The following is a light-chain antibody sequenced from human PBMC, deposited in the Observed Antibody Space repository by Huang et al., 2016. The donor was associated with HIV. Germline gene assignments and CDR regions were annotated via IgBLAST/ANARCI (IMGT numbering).Light chain of an antibody. Sequence: EIVLTQSPGTLPLSPGEGATLSCRASQSVSSSYLAWYQQKPGQATRLLIYGASSRATGIPDRFSGSGSGTDFTLTISRLEPEDFAVYYCQQYGSSFGQGTRLEIK. J-gene: IGKJ5*01. CDR3: QQYGSS. CDR2: GAS. V-gene: IGKV3-20*01. CDR1: QSVSSSY.